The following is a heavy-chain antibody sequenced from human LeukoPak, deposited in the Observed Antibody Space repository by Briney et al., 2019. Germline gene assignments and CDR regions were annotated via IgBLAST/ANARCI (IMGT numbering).Heavy chain of an antibody. D-gene: IGHD6-25*01. CDR3: ARAGSGDAFDI. CDR1: GGSISSYY. J-gene: IGHJ3*02. V-gene: IGHV4-59*01. CDR2: VYYSGST. Sequence: NPSETLSLTCTVSGGSISSYYWSWIRQPPGKTLEWIGYVYYSGSTNYNPSLKSRVTISGDTSKNQFSLKLNSVTAADTAVYYCARAGSGDAFDIWGQGTMVTVSS.